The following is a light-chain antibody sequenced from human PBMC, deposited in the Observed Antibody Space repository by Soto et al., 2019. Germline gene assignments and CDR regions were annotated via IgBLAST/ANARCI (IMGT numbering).Light chain of an antibody. J-gene: IGKJ5*01. CDR2: DAS. Sequence: EIVMTQSPATLSVSPGERATLSCRASQSVSSNLAWYQQKPGQAPRLLIYDASNRATGIPARFSGSGSGKDFTLTISSLEPEDFAVYYWQQRSNFFGQGTRLEIK. CDR3: QQRSNF. CDR1: QSVSSN. V-gene: IGKV3-11*01.